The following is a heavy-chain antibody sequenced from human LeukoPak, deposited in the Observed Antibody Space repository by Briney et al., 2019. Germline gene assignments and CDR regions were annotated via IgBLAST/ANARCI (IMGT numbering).Heavy chain of an antibody. V-gene: IGHV1-46*01. D-gene: IGHD6-6*01. Sequence: GASVKVSCKASGYTFTSYYMHWVRQAPGQGLEWMGIINPSGGSTSYAQKFQGRVTMTRDMSTSTVYMEPSSLRSEDTAVYYCAREDIAARPAFDYWGQGTLVTVSS. CDR1: GYTFTSYY. J-gene: IGHJ4*02. CDR3: AREDIAARPAFDY. CDR2: INPSGGST.